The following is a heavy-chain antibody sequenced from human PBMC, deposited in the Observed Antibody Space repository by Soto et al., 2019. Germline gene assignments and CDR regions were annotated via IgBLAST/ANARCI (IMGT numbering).Heavy chain of an antibody. V-gene: IGHV4-59*01. D-gene: IGHD3-10*01. CDR1: GGSISSYY. J-gene: IGHJ5*02. Sequence: SETLSLTCTVSGGSISSYYWSWIRQPPGKGLEWIGYIYYSGSTNYNPSLKSRVTISVDTSKNQFSLKLSSVTAADTAVYYCGRGGSGLYGSGSYNHGNWFAPWGEAPLVTVP. CDR2: IYYSGST. CDR3: GRGGSGLYGSGSYNHGNWFAP.